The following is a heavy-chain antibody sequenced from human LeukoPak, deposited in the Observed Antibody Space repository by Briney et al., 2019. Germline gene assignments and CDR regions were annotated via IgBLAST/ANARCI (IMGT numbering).Heavy chain of an antibody. Sequence: SETLSLTCTVSGGSIVNGGYYWNWVRQHPGQGLVWIGYIYYRGTTYYNPSLKGRLTMSVDTSKNQFSLKLTSVTAADTAVYYCARSHRLGELSLFFWGQGTLVTVSS. CDR1: GGSIVNGGYY. V-gene: IGHV4-31*02. CDR3: ARSHRLGELSLFF. CDR2: IYYRGTT. J-gene: IGHJ1*01. D-gene: IGHD3-16*02.